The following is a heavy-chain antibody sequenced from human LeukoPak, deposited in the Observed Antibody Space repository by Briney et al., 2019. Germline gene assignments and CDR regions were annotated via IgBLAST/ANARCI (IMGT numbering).Heavy chain of an antibody. J-gene: IGHJ6*03. V-gene: IGHV3-21*01. CDR1: GFTFSSYS. CDR3: ASREVAAGYYYYYMDV. D-gene: IGHD1-1*01. Sequence: GGSLRLSCAASGFTFSSYSMNWVRQAPGKGLEWVSSISSSSSYIYYADSVKGRFTISRDNAKNSLYLQMNSLRAEDTAVYYCASREVAAGYYYYYMDVWGKGTTVTVSS. CDR2: ISSSSSYI.